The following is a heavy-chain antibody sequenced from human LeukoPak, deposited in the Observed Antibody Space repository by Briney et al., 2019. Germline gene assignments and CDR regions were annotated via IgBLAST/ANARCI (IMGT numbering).Heavy chain of an antibody. V-gene: IGHV3-30*18. J-gene: IGHJ4*02. D-gene: IGHD6-13*01. CDR2: IPYDGSNK. CDR1: GFTFSSYG. CDR3: AKDSWGEQQLNPHFDY. Sequence: GGSLRLSCAASGFTFSSYGMHWVRQAPGKGLEWVAVIPYDGSNKYYADSVKGRFTISRDNSKNTLYLQMNSLRAEDTAVYYCAKDSWGEQQLNPHFDYWGQGTLVTVSS.